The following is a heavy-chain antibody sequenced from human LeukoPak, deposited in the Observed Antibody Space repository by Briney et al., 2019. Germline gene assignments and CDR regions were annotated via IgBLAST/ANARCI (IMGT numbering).Heavy chain of an antibody. Sequence: GGSLRLSCAASGFTFSSYAMHWVRQAPGKGLEWVAVISYDGSNKYYADSVKGRFTISRDNAKNSLYLQMNSLRAEDTAVYYCARDPEAAAGRAFDYWGQGTLVTVSS. CDR2: ISYDGSNK. V-gene: IGHV3-30-3*01. CDR3: ARDPEAAAGRAFDY. D-gene: IGHD6-13*01. CDR1: GFTFSSYA. J-gene: IGHJ4*02.